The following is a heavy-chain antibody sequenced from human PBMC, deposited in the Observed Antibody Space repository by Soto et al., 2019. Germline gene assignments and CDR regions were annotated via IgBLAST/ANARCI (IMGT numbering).Heavy chain of an antibody. V-gene: IGHV1-46*03. CDR2: INPSGGST. CDR3: ARAHHDILTGFPRWKEYYYYYYMDV. Sequence: ASVKVSCKASGYTFTSYYMHWVRQAPGQGLEWMGIINPSGGSTSYAQKFQGRVTMTRDTSTSTVYMELSSLRSEDTAVYYCARAHHDILTGFPRWKEYYYYYYMDVWGKGTTVTVS. D-gene: IGHD3-9*01. CDR1: GYTFTSYY. J-gene: IGHJ6*03.